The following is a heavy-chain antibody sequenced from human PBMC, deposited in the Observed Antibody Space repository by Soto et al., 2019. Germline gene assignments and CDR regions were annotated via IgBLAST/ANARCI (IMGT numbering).Heavy chain of an antibody. J-gene: IGHJ6*03. CDR3: ARDVFSSYDPNYYYYYMDV. Sequence: ASVKVSCKASGYTFTSYGISWVRQAPGQGLEWMGWISAYNGNTNYAQKLQGRVTMTTDASTSTAYMELRSLRSDDTAVYYCARDVFSSYDPNYYYYYMDVWGKGTTVTVSS. V-gene: IGHV1-18*01. CDR1: GYTFTSYG. CDR2: ISAYNGNT. D-gene: IGHD2-2*01.